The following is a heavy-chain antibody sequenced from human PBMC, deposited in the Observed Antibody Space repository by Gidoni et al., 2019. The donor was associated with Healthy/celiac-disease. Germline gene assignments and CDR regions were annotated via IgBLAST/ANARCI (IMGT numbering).Heavy chain of an antibody. V-gene: IGHV1-8*01. CDR1: GYNFTSYD. D-gene: IGHD3-3*01. CDR3: ARGVGSLELRFLEWFRHDGMDV. J-gene: IGHJ6*02. CDR2: MNPNSGNT. Sequence: QVQLVQSGAEVKKPGASVEVSCKASGYNFTSYDINWVRQATGQGLEWMGWMNPNSGNTGYAQKFQGRVTMTRNTSISTAYMELSSLRSEDTAVYYCARGVGSLELRFLEWFRHDGMDVWGQGTTVTVSS.